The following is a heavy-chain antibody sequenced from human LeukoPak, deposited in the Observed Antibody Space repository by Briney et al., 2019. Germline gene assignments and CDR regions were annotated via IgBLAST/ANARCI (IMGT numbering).Heavy chain of an antibody. V-gene: IGHV1-18*01. D-gene: IGHD3-22*01. Sequence: ASVKVSCKASGYTFTSYGISWVRQAPGQGLEWMGWISAYNGNTNYAQKFQGRVTITADKSTSTAYMELSSLRSEDTAVYYCARDYYDSSGYYYDFWGQGTLVTVSS. CDR2: ISAYNGNT. CDR3: ARDYYDSSGYYYDF. CDR1: GYTFTSYG. J-gene: IGHJ4*02.